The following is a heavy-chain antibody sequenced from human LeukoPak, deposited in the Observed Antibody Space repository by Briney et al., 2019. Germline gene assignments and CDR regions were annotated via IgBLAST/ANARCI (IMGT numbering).Heavy chain of an antibody. CDR1: GFTFSKFA. Sequence: PGGSLRLSCAAAGFTFSKFAMHWVRQAPGKGLEWVAVVSYDGSYKYYADSVKGRFTIYRDNAKNSLYLQMNSLRAEDTALYYCAREYDSLADYWGQGTLVTVSS. V-gene: IGHV3-30*04. CDR2: VSYDGSYK. J-gene: IGHJ4*02. CDR3: AREYDSLADY. D-gene: IGHD3-9*01.